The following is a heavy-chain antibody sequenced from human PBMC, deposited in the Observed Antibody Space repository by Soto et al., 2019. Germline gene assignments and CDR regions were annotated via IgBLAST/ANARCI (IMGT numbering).Heavy chain of an antibody. J-gene: IGHJ4*02. CDR1: GFTFSDYW. CDR3: ARGGDERGIVVISVVNDH. CDR2: INSDGSIK. V-gene: IGHV3-74*01. D-gene: IGHD2-2*01. Sequence: EVQLVESGGGLVQPGGSLRVSCSASGFTFSDYWMHWVRQVPGKGLVWVSRINSDGSIKNDADSVKGRFTISRDNAKNMLYLQMNSLRAEDTAVYYCARGGDERGIVVISVVNDHWGRGTLVTVSS.